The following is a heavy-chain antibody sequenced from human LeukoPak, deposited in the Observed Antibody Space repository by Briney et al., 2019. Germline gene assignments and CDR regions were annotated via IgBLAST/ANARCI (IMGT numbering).Heavy chain of an antibody. J-gene: IGHJ4*02. CDR2: ISYDGSNK. CDR3: ARDGGLLFFDY. Sequence: GGSLRLSCAASGFTFSSYAMHWVRQAPGKGLEWVAVISYDGSNKYYADSVKGRFTISRDNSKNTLYLQMNSLRAEDTAVYYCARDGGLLFFDYWGQGTLVTVSS. CDR1: GFTFSSYA. V-gene: IGHV3-30*04. D-gene: IGHD2-2*01.